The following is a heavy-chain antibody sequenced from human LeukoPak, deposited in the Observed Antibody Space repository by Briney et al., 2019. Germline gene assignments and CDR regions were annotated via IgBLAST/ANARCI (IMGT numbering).Heavy chain of an antibody. V-gene: IGHV4-30-2*01. D-gene: IGHD3-10*01. J-gene: IGHJ4*02. CDR1: GGSISSGGYS. CDR2: IYHSGST. Sequence: PSETLSLTCAVSGGSISSGGYSWSWLRQPAGKGLEGIGYIYHSGSTYYNPSLTSRLTISVDTSKTQFSLKLSSVTAADTAVYYCAREVRGVQDYWGQGTLVTVSS. CDR3: AREVRGVQDY.